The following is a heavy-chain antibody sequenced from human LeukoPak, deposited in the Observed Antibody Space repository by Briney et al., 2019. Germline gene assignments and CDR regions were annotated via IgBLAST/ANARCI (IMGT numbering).Heavy chain of an antibody. Sequence: GGSLRLSXTASGFTFSIYWMHWVRQAPGKGLVWVSRIKSDGSTTSYADFVKGRFTISRDNAKNTLYLQMNSLRAEDTAVYYCAREDTAMAFDIWGQGTMVTVSS. V-gene: IGHV3-74*01. J-gene: IGHJ3*02. D-gene: IGHD5-18*01. CDR1: GFTFSIYW. CDR2: IKSDGSTT. CDR3: AREDTAMAFDI.